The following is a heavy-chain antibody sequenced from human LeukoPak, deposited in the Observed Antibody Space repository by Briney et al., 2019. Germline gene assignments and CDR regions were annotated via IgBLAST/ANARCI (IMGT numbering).Heavy chain of an antibody. D-gene: IGHD1-26*01. J-gene: IGHJ3*02. V-gene: IGHV3-53*01. CDR1: GFSVRINY. CDR3: ARELREHGVFDI. CDR2: IYSDGST. Sequence: PGGSLRLSCAVSGFSVRINYMTWVRQAPGKGLEWVSEIYSDGSTYYAASVKGRFSISRDSSKNTMYLQMNSLRAEDTAVYYCARELREHGVFDIWGQGTMVTVSS.